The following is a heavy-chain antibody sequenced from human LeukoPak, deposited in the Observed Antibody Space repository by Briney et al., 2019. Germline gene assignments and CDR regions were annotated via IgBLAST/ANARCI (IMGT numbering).Heavy chain of an antibody. CDR1: GGSISSYY. D-gene: IGHD2-21*02. J-gene: IGHJ4*02. Sequence: TSETLSLTCTVSGGSISSYYWSWIRRPPGKGLEWIGYIYYTGSTYYNPSLKSRVSISVDTSKNQFSLKLTSMTAADTAVYYCARSVPTFGVAVPGYHFFDYWGQGTLVTVSS. CDR2: IYYTGST. V-gene: IGHV4-59*12. CDR3: ARSVPTFGVAVPGYHFFDY.